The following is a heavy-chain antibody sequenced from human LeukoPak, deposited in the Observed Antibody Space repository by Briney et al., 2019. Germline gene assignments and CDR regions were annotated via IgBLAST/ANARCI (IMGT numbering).Heavy chain of an antibody. V-gene: IGHV3-23*01. CDR1: GFTFSSYG. D-gene: IGHD3-9*01. CDR3: AKDLTGFDSFDY. Sequence: PGGSLRLSCAASGFTFSSYGMHWVRQAPGKGLEWVSAISGSGGSTYYSDSVKGRFTISRDNSKNTLYLQMNNLRAEDTAVYYCAKDLTGFDSFDYWGQGTLVTVSS. CDR2: ISGSGGST. J-gene: IGHJ4*02.